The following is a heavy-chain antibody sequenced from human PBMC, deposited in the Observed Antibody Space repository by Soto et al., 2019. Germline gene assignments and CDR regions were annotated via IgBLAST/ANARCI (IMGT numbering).Heavy chain of an antibody. D-gene: IGHD3-10*01. CDR1: GFTFRSSG. J-gene: IGHJ3*02. CDR2: IWYDGTSK. V-gene: IGHV3-33*01. Sequence: QVQLVESGGGVVQPGRSLRLSCAVSGFTFRSSGMHWVRQAPGKGLEWVAVIWYDGTSKYYADSVKDRFTISRDNSKNTLYLQMNSLRAEDTAVYYCARDRSRPVNYKNDAFRSWGQGTMVTVSS. CDR3: ARDRSRPVNYKNDAFRS.